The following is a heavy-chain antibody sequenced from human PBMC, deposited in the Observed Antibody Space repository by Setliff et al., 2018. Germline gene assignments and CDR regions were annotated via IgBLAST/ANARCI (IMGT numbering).Heavy chain of an antibody. CDR3: TRDQDYYGMDV. J-gene: IGHJ6*02. CDR1: GFTFNTYW. Sequence: LRLSCAGSGFTFNTYWMTWVRQAPGKGLEWVASITHDGSKTYILDSVKGRFTISRDNTKNPLYLQMNSLRGEDTAVYHCTRDQDYYGMDVWGQGTTVTVSS. V-gene: IGHV3-7*01. CDR2: ITHDGSKT.